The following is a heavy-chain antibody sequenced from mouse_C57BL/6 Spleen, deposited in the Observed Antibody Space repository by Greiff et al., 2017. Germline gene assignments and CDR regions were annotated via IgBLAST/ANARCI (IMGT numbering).Heavy chain of an antibody. CDR1: GFTFSDYG. Sequence: EVKLMESGGGLVKPGGSLKLSCAASGFTFSDYGMHWVRQAPEKGLEWVAYISSGSSTIYYADTVKGRFTISRDNAKNTLFLQMTSLRSEDTAMYYCASGYDGYYEDAMDYWGQGTSVTVSS. CDR2: ISSGSSTI. J-gene: IGHJ4*01. V-gene: IGHV5-17*01. D-gene: IGHD2-3*01. CDR3: ASGYDGYYEDAMDY.